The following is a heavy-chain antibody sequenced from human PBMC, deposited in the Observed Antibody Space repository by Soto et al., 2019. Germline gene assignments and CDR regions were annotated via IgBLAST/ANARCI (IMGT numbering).Heavy chain of an antibody. CDR3: ARLLRHNYYGMDV. CDR2: IYYSGST. Sequence: QLQLQESGPGLVKPSETLSLTCTVSGGSISSSSYYWGWIRQPPGKGLEWIGSIYYSGSTYYNPSLTSRVTSSVDTSKNQFSLKLSSVTAADTAVYYCARLLRHNYYGMDVWGQGTTVTVSS. D-gene: IGHD5-12*01. J-gene: IGHJ6*02. CDR1: GGSISSSSYY. V-gene: IGHV4-39*01.